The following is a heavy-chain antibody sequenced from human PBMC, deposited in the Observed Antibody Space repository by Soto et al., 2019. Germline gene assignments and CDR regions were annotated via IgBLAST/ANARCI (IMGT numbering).Heavy chain of an antibody. CDR1: GFTFSSHG. J-gene: IGHJ6*02. CDR3: ARDQRYCTSTSCYRYYGMDV. D-gene: IGHD2-2*01. Sequence: GGSLRLSCAASGFTFSSHGMHWVRQAPGKGLEWVAIIWYDGSNKHYAVSVKGRFAISRYNSKNTLYLQMNSLRAVDTAVYYCARDQRYCTSTSCYRYYGMDVWGQGTTVTVSS. V-gene: IGHV3-33*01. CDR2: IWYDGSNK.